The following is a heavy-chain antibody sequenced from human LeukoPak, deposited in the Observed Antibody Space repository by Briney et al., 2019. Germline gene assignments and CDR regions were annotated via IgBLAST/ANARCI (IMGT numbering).Heavy chain of an antibody. D-gene: IGHD2-21*02. CDR2: ISYDGSNK. CDR1: GFTFSSYA. Sequence: GGSLRLSCAASGFTFSSYAMHWVRQVPGKGLEWVAVISYDGSNKYYADSVKGRFTISRDNSKNTLYLQMNSLRAEDTAVYYCARDFRAYCGGDCYSGDAFDIWGQGTMVTVSS. CDR3: ARDFRAYCGGDCYSGDAFDI. V-gene: IGHV3-30*04. J-gene: IGHJ3*02.